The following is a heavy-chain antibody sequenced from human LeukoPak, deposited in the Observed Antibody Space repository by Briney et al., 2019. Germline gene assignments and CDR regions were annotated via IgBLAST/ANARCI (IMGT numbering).Heavy chain of an antibody. J-gene: IGHJ4*02. CDR3: AKWGDYGGNSDY. CDR1: GFTFSSYA. Sequence: GGSLRLSCAASGFTFSSYAMSWVRQAPGKGLEWVSAISGSGGSTYYADSVKGRFTISRDNSKNTLYLQMNCLRAEDTAVYYCAKWGDYGGNSDYWGQGTLVTVSS. V-gene: IGHV3-23*01. CDR2: ISGSGGST. D-gene: IGHD4-23*01.